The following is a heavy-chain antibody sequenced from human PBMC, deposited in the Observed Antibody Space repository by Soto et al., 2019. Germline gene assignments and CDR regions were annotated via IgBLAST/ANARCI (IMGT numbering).Heavy chain of an antibody. V-gene: IGHV4-59*08. J-gene: IGHJ4*02. CDR3: ARHVFNWGTRSLYCSGGSCYFDD. CDR1: GGSISSYY. D-gene: IGHD2-15*01. CDR2: IYYSGST. Sequence: SETLSLTCTVSGGSISSYYWSWIRQPPGKGLEWIGYIYYSGSTNYNPSLKSRVTISVDTSKNQFSLKLSSVTAADTAVYYCARHVFNWGTRSLYCSGGSCYFDDWGQGTLVTVSS.